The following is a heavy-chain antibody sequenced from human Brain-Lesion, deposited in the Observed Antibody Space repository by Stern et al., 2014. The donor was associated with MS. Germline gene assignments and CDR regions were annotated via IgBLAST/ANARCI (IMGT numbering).Heavy chain of an antibody. V-gene: IGHV1-69*06. J-gene: IGHJ5*02. CDR3: AKDGPALVTNWFDP. Sequence: QVQLVESGPEVKKPGSSVQVSCKASGGTFGTYPITWLRQATGQGLEWMGRIIPIFGSPNYAQKFQGRVTITADRSTTTVYMKLSSLKSDDAAVYYCAKDGPALVTNWFDPWGRGTLVTVSS. CDR1: GGTFGTYP. D-gene: IGHD5-18*01. CDR2: IIPIFGSP.